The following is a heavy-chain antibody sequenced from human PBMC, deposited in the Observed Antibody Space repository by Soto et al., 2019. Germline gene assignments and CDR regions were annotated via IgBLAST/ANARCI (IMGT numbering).Heavy chain of an antibody. CDR2: INHSGST. CDR3: ARDRIAAAGNIAYYYYGMDV. Sequence: SSETLSLTCAVYGGSFSGYYWSWIRQPPGKGLEWIGEINHSGSTNYNPSLKSRVTISVDTSKNQFSLKLSSVTAADTAVYYCARDRIAAAGNIAYYYYGMDVWGQGTTVTVSS. J-gene: IGHJ6*02. D-gene: IGHD6-13*01. CDR1: GGSFSGYY. V-gene: IGHV4-34*01.